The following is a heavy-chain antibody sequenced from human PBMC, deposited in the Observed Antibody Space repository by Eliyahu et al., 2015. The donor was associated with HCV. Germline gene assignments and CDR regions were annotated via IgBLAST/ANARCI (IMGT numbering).Heavy chain of an antibody. J-gene: IGHJ4*02. Sequence: EVQLLQSGAXVKKPGESLXISCKCSGYSXTSYWIAWVRQMPGKGXEWMGIIYPGDSDTRYSPSFQGQVTFTADKSISTAYLQWSSLKASDTAMYYCARPHNYYDSSGYSAYYFDYWGQGTLVTVSS. CDR3: ARPHNYYDSSGYSAYYFDY. V-gene: IGHV5-51*01. CDR1: GYSXTSYW. D-gene: IGHD3-22*01. CDR2: IYPGDSDT.